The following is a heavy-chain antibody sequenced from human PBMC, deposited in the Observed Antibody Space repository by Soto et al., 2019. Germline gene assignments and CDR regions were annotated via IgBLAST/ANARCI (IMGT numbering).Heavy chain of an antibody. CDR2: IYNGGST. Sequence: SETLSLTCTVSGDSISNDDYYWSWIRQPPGKGLEWIGEIYNGGSTYYNPSLKSRVTISVDKSTNQFSLKLSSVTAADTAVYYCARSGTTPDNWFDPWGQGTQVTVSS. D-gene: IGHD1-1*01. CDR3: ARSGTTPDNWFDP. V-gene: IGHV4-30-4*01. CDR1: GDSISNDDYY. J-gene: IGHJ5*02.